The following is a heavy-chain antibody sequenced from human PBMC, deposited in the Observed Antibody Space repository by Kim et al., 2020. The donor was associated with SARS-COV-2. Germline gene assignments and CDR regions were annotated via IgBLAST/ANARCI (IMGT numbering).Heavy chain of an antibody. J-gene: IGHJ3*01. V-gene: IGHV3-53*04. CDR2: IYTDGNT. Sequence: GGSLRLSCAASGFTVSSNYMSWVRQAPGKGLEWVAVIYTDGNTKYADSVKGRFTISRHNSKNMLYLQMNSLRAEDTAVYYCASALSGLDAFVFWGQGTMVTVSS. CDR3: ASALSGLDAFVF. D-gene: IGHD3-22*01. CDR1: GFTVSSNY.